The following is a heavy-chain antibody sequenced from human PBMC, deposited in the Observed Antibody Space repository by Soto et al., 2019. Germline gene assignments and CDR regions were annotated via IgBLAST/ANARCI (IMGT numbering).Heavy chain of an antibody. CDR3: TSWEYSGYDSY. J-gene: IGHJ4*02. V-gene: IGHV3-73*02. Sequence: EVQLVESGGGLVQPGGSLKLSCAASGFTFSGSAMHWVRQASGKGLEWVGRIRSKANSYATAYAASVKGRFTISRYDSKNTAYLQMNSLKAEDTAVYYCTSWEYSGYDSYWGQGTLVTVSS. CDR1: GFTFSGSA. CDR2: IRSKANSYAT. D-gene: IGHD5-12*01.